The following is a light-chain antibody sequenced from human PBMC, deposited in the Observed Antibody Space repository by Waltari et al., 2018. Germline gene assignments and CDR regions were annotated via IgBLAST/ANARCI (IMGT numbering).Light chain of an antibody. CDR1: QGVRGF. Sequence: ETVLTQSPVTLSVSPGERVALSCRASQGVRGFLAWYQQKPGQAPRLLVYDISTRATGIPARFSGSGSETEFTLTNSGLQSEDFAVYYCQQYGSWPLTFGGGTKVDLK. CDR3: QQYGSWPLT. CDR2: DIS. V-gene: IGKV3-15*01. J-gene: IGKJ4*01.